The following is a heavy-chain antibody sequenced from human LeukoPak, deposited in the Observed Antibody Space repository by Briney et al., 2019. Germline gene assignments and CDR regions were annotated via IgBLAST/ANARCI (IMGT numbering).Heavy chain of an antibody. CDR3: VVNCGGDCYALPFDY. D-gene: IGHD2-21*02. Sequence: GGSLRLSCAASGFTFSSYAMHWVRQAPGKGLEWVAVISYDGSNKYYADSVKGRFTISRDNSKNTLYLQMNSLRAGDTAVYYCVVNCGGDCYALPFDYRGQGTLVTVSS. CDR1: GFTFSSYA. CDR2: ISYDGSNK. J-gene: IGHJ4*02. V-gene: IGHV3-30-3*01.